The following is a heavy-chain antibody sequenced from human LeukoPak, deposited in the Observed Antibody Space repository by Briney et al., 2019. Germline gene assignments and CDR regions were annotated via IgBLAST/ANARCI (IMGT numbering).Heavy chain of an antibody. Sequence: GGSLRLSCAASGFTFSSYAMHWVRQAPGKGLEWVAVISYDGSNKYYADSVKGRFTISRDNSKNTLYLQMNSLRAEDTAVYYCARDAGSCGRAHIRAPDYWGQGTLVTVSS. CDR1: GFTFSSYA. CDR3: ARDAGSCGRAHIRAPDY. CDR2: ISYDGSNK. J-gene: IGHJ4*02. V-gene: IGHV3-30-3*01. D-gene: IGHD5-18*01.